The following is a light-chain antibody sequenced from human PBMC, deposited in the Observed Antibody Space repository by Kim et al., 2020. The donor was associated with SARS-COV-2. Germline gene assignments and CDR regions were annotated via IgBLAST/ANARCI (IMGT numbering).Light chain of an antibody. CDR3: SSYTSGSSRV. J-gene: IGLJ3*02. Sequence: QSINSSCTGTDSDIGFYDYVSWYQQHPGKAPKLMISDVNKRPSGVPNRFSGSKSGNTASLTISGLQAEDEADYYCSSYTSGSSRVFGGGTQLTVL. CDR2: DVN. V-gene: IGLV2-14*04. CDR1: DSDIGFYDY.